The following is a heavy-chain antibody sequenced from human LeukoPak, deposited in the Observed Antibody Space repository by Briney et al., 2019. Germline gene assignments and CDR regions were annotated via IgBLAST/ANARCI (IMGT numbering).Heavy chain of an antibody. D-gene: IGHD6-13*01. CDR3: ASLAATGPDS. Sequence: GGSLRLSCAASGFTFSDYSVNWVRQAPGKGLEWVSYITGSSSTIYYADSVKGRFTISRDNAKNSLYLQMNSLRAEDTAVYYYASLAATGPDSWGQGTLVTASS. CDR1: GFTFSDYS. J-gene: IGHJ4*02. CDR2: ITGSSSTI. V-gene: IGHV3-48*04.